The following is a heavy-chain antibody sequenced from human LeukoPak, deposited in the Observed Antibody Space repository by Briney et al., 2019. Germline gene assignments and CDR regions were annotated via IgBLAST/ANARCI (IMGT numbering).Heavy chain of an antibody. J-gene: IGHJ2*01. CDR3: ARGGKLRSPGYFDL. CDR2: INHSGST. Sequence: SETLSLTCAVYGGSFRGYYCSWIRQPPAKGLEWIGAINHSGSTNYNPSLKSRVSISVDTSKNQFSLKLSSVTAADTAVYYCARGGKLRSPGYFDLWGRGTLVTVSS. D-gene: IGHD4-17*01. CDR1: GGSFRGYY. V-gene: IGHV4-34*01.